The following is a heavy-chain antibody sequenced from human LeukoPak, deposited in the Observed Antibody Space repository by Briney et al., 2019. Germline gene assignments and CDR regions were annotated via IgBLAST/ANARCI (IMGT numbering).Heavy chain of an antibody. CDR2: IRYDGSNK. D-gene: IGHD6-13*01. Sequence: PGGSLRLSCAASGFIFTNYGMHWVRQAPGKGLEWVAFIRYDGSNKYYADSVKGRFTISRDNSKNTLYLQMNSLRAEDTAVYYCANERDSSSWYWDYWGQGTLVTVSS. CDR3: ANERDSSSWYWDY. V-gene: IGHV3-30*02. J-gene: IGHJ4*02. CDR1: GFIFTNYG.